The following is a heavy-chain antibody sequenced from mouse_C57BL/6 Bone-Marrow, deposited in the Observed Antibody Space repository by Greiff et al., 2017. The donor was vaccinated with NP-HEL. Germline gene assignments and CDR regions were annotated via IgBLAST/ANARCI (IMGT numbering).Heavy chain of an antibody. CDR3: AREYYDYDDSFAY. Sequence: QVQLKESGPELVKPGASVKLSCKASGYTFTSYDINWVKQRPGQGLEWIGWIYPRDGSTKYNEKFKGKATLTVDTSSSTAYMELHSLTSEDSAVYFCAREYYDYDDSFAYWGQGTLVTVSA. V-gene: IGHV1-85*01. CDR1: GYTFTSYD. D-gene: IGHD2-4*01. CDR2: IYPRDGST. J-gene: IGHJ3*01.